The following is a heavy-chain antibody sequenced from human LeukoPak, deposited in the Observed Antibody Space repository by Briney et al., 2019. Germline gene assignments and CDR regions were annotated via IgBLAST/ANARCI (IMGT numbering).Heavy chain of an antibody. V-gene: IGHV3-21*01. D-gene: IGHD3-3*01. Sequence: PGGSLRLSCVGSGFPFSSYSMNWVRQAPGKGLEWVSSISSSSSYIYYADSVKGRFTISRDNAKNSLYLQMNSLRAEDTAVYYCARDTDDFSSLDYWGQGTLVTVSS. CDR2: ISSSSSYI. CDR1: GFPFSSYS. CDR3: ARDTDDFSSLDY. J-gene: IGHJ4*02.